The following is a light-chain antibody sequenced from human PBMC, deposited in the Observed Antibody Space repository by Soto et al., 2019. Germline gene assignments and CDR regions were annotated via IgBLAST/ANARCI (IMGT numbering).Light chain of an antibody. CDR1: SSNIGSNY. Sequence: QSVLTQPPSASGTPGQRVTISCSGTSSNIGSNYVYWYQQLPGTDPTLLIYSNNQRPSGVPDRFSASKSGTSASLAISGLRYEDEADYYCAAWDDSLSGYVFGTGTKLTVL. J-gene: IGLJ1*01. CDR3: AAWDDSLSGYV. V-gene: IGLV1-47*02. CDR2: SNN.